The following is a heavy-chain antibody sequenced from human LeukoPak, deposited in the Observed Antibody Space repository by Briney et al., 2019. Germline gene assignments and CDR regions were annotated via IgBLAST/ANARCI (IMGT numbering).Heavy chain of an antibody. CDR3: ARAPYCGGDCYSRYFDL. D-gene: IGHD2-21*02. CDR2: ISSDGSST. V-gene: IGHV3-74*01. CDR1: GFTFSNYW. Sequence: LSCAXXGFTFSNYWXHWVRQAPGKGLVWVSRISSDGSSTIYADSVKGRFTISRDNAKNTLYLQMNSLRAEDTAVYYCARAPYCGGDCYSRYFDLWGRGTLVTVSS. J-gene: IGHJ2*01.